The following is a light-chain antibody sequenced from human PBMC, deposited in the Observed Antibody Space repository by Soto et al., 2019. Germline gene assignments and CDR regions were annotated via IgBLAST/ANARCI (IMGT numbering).Light chain of an antibody. CDR3: QQYDSSPRT. CDR1: QSVTSSY. J-gene: IGKJ1*01. Sequence: ESVLTQSPGTLSLSPGERATLACRASQSVTSSYLAWYQQKPGQAPRLLIYVASSRSTGILDRFSGSGSGTDFTLIISRLEPEEFAVYYCQQYDSSPRTFGQGTKVEI. CDR2: VAS. V-gene: IGKV3-20*01.